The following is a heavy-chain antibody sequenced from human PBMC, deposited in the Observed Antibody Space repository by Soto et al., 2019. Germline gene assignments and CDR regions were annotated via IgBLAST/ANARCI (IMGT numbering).Heavy chain of an antibody. CDR2: IYHSGST. V-gene: IGHV4-4*02. CDR1: GGSISSSNW. CDR3: ARMYSSSSVTVDY. Sequence: AVSGGSISSSNWWSWVRQPPGKGLEWIGEIYHSGSTNYNPSLRSRVTISVDKSKNQFSLKLSSVTAADTAVYYCARMYSSSSVTVDYWGQGTLVTVSS. D-gene: IGHD6-6*01. J-gene: IGHJ4*02.